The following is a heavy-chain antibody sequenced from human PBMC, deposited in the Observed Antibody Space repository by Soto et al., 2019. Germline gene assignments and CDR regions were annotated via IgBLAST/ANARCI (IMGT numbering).Heavy chain of an antibody. CDR2: IYPGDSDT. J-gene: IGHJ6*02. CDR3: ARERGYCSGGSCGPTGGMDV. D-gene: IGHD2-15*01. Sequence: GESLKTSCKGSGYSLTSYWIGWVRQMPGKGLAWMGIIYPGDSDTRYSPSFQGQVTTSADKSISTAYLQWSSLKASDTAVYYCARERGYCSGGSCGPTGGMDVWGQGTTVTRLL. V-gene: IGHV5-51*01. CDR1: GYSLTSYW.